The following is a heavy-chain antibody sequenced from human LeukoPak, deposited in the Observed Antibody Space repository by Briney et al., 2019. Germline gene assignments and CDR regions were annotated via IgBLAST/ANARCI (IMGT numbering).Heavy chain of an antibody. CDR3: ARDYGGSSPFDY. CDR1: GFTFSSYA. CDR2: ISGSGGST. Sequence: PGGSLRLSCAASGFTFSSYAMSWVRQAPGKGLEWVSGISGSGGSTYYVDSVKGRFTISRDNAKNSLYLQMNSLRAEDTAVYYCARDYGGSSPFDYWGQGTLVTVSS. D-gene: IGHD4-23*01. J-gene: IGHJ4*02. V-gene: IGHV3-23*01.